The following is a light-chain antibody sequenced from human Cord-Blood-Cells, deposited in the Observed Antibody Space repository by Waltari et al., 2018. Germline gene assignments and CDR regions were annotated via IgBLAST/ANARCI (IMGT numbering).Light chain of an antibody. V-gene: IGKV2-28*01. J-gene: IGKJ1*01. CDR1: QSLLHSNGYNY. Sequence: DIVMTQSPLSLPVTPGEPASISCRPSQSLLHSNGYNYLDWYLQKPGQSPQLLIDLGSDRASGVPDRFSGSGSGTDFTLKISRVEAEDVGVYYCMQALQTPWTFGQGTKVEIK. CDR3: MQALQTPWT. CDR2: LGS.